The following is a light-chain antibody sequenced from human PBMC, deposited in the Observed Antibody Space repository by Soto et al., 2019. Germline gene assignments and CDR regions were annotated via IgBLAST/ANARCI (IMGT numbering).Light chain of an antibody. CDR1: QSLSYY. V-gene: IGKV3-11*01. CDR2: DES. J-gene: IGKJ5*01. Sequence: EIVLTQSPATLSLSPGESATLSCRASQSLSYYLAWYQQKPGQAPRLLIYDESHRATGSPVRFSGSGSGTDFTLTISSLEPEDVAVYYCQQRTSSITFGQGTRLEIK. CDR3: QQRTSSIT.